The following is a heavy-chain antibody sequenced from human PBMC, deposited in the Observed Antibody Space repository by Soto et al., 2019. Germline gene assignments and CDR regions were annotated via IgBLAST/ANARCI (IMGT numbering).Heavy chain of an antibody. D-gene: IGHD5-12*01. CDR1: GFTFSSYD. CDR3: ARVRGYSGYDAHYYYYMDV. Sequence: EVQLVKSGGGLVQPGGSLRLSCAASGFTFSSYDMHWVRQATGKGLEWVSAIGTAGDTYYPGSVKGRFTISRENAKNSLYLQMNSLRAGDTAVYYCARVRGYSGYDAHYYYYMDVWGKGTTVTVSS. CDR2: IGTAGDT. V-gene: IGHV3-13*01. J-gene: IGHJ6*03.